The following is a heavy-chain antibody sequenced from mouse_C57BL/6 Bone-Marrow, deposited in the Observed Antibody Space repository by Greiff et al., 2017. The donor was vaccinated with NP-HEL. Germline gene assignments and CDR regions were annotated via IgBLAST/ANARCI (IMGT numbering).Heavy chain of an antibody. CDR1: GYSFTGYY. CDR3: ARRKGGYSRYYAMDY. D-gene: IGHD2-5*01. V-gene: IGHV1-42*01. J-gene: IGHJ4*01. Sequence: VQLQQSGPELVKPGASVKISCKASGYSFTGYYMNWVKQSPEKSLEWIGEINPSTGGTTYNQKFKAKATLTVDKSSSTAYMQLKSLTSEDSAVYYCARRKGGYSRYYAMDYWGQGTSVTVSS. CDR2: INPSTGGT.